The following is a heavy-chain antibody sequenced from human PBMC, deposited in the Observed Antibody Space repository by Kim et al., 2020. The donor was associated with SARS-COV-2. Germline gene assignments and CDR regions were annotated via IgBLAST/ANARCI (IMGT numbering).Heavy chain of an antibody. CDR2: ISAYNGET. V-gene: IGHV1-18*01. Sequence: ASVKVSCKASGYMFTSYGIAWVRQAPGQGLEWMGWISAYNGETKYAQKFQGRVTMTIDTSRSTAYMEVRSLASDDTAVYYCARPGEYHLNYSFDYCGQGTLVTVSS. CDR1: GYMFTSYG. D-gene: IGHD2-2*01. J-gene: IGHJ4*02. CDR3: ARPGEYHLNYSFDY.